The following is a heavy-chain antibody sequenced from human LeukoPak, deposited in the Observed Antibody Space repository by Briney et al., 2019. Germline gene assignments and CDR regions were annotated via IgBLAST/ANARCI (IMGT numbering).Heavy chain of an antibody. V-gene: IGHV3-33*01. Sequence: GGAPRLFCAAAGFTFSSSCLHLGPPAPGKGVEGGAVLFYNWSNKYYADSVKGRFTISRDNSKNTLYLQMNSLRVEDTAVYYCARAGGYCSGGSCYRGYSWFDPWGQGTLVTVSS. CDR3: ARAGGYCSGGSCYRGYSWFDP. CDR2: LFYNWSNK. J-gene: IGHJ5*02. CDR1: GFTFSSSC. D-gene: IGHD2-15*01.